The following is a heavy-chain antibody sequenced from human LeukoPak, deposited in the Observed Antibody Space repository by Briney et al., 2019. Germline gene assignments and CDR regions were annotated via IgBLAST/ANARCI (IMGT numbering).Heavy chain of an antibody. CDR3: ARARSGWTSDAFDI. Sequence: GASVKVSCKASGYTFTSYYMHWVRQAPGQGLEWMGWINTNTGNPTYAQGFTGRFVFSLDTSVSTAYLQISSLKAEDTAVYYCARARSGWTSDAFDIWGQRTMVTVSS. D-gene: IGHD6-19*01. CDR2: INTNTGNP. V-gene: IGHV7-4-1*02. CDR1: GYTFTSYY. J-gene: IGHJ3*02.